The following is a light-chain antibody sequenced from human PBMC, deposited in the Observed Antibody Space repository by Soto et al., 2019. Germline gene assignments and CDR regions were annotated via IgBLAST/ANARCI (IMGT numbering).Light chain of an antibody. CDR3: QQYNTYSPWT. V-gene: IGKV1-5*01. CDR2: DAS. J-gene: IGKJ1*01. CDR1: QSISNW. Sequence: DIQMTQSPSTLSASVGDRVTITCRASQSISNWLAWYQQKPGNAPKLLISDASNLVSGVPSRFSGSGSGTEFTLTISSLQPDDFETYYCQQYNTYSPWTFGQGTKVDIK.